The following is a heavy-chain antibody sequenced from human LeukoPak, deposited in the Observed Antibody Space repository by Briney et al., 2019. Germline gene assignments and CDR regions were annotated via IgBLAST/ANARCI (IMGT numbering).Heavy chain of an antibody. J-gene: IGHJ5*02. D-gene: IGHD3-10*01. V-gene: IGHV4-38-2*02. CDR2: IYYSGST. Sequence: SETLSLTCTVSGYSISTGYYWDWIRQPPGKGLEWIGSIYYSGSTYYSPSLKSRVTISVDTSKNQFSLKLSSVTAADTAVYYCARLGYYGSGSQLGFDPWGQGTLVTVSS. CDR1: GYSISTGYY. CDR3: ARLGYYGSGSQLGFDP.